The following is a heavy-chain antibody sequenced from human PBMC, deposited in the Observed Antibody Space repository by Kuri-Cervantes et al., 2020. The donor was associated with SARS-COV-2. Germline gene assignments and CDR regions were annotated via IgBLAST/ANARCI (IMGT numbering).Heavy chain of an antibody. J-gene: IGHJ6*02. D-gene: IGHD3-16*01. V-gene: IGHV1-2*04. CDR3: GGGGGGGGGGGGGGGYYYGMDV. CDR1: GYTFTGYY. CDR2: INPNSGGT. Sequence: ASVKVSCKASGYTFTGYYMHWVRQAPGQGLEWMGWINPNSGGTNYAQKFQGWVTMTRDTSISTAYMELSRLRSDDTAVYYCGGGGGGGGGGGGGGGYYYGMDVWGQGTTVTVSS.